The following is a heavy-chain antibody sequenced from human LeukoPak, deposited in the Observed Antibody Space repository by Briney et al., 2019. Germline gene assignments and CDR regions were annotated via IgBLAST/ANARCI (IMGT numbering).Heavy chain of an antibody. CDR3: AELGITMIGGV. Sequence: GGSLRLSCAASGFTFSTYPMHWVRQAPGKGLEWVSYISSSGSTIYYADSVKGRFTISRDNAKNSLYLQMNSLRAEDTAVYYCAELGITMIGGVWGKGTTVTISS. V-gene: IGHV3-48*03. CDR1: GFTFSTYP. D-gene: IGHD3-10*02. J-gene: IGHJ6*04. CDR2: ISSSGSTI.